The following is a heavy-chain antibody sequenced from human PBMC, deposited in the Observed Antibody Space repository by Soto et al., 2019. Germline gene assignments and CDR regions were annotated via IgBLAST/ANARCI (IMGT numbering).Heavy chain of an antibody. J-gene: IGHJ4*02. CDR1: GFTFSSYG. D-gene: IGHD5-12*01. CDR3: ARGALGRAGYNDYFDY. Sequence: QVQLVESGGGVVQPGRSLRLSCAASGFTFSSYGMHWVRQAPGKGLEWVAVIWYDGSNEYYADSVKGRFTISRDNSKNTLYLQMKSLRAEDTAVYYCARGALGRAGYNDYFDYWGQGTLVTGSS. V-gene: IGHV3-33*01. CDR2: IWYDGSNE.